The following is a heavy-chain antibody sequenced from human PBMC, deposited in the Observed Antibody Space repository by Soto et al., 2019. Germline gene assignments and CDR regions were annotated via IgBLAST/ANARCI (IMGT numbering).Heavy chain of an antibody. CDR3: AGGTRFGELLDI. D-gene: IGHD3-10*01. V-gene: IGHV4-59*01. CDR2: ISDIGYT. CDR1: GASMRTYY. Sequence: QVQLQESGPGLVKPSETLSVTCSVSGASMRTYYWSWIRQPPGKGVEWIGYISDIGYTNYKSSLKXXXAISLDTSENQFSLKLTSVTAADTAVYYCAGGTRFGELLDIWGRGTLVTVSS. J-gene: IGHJ4*02.